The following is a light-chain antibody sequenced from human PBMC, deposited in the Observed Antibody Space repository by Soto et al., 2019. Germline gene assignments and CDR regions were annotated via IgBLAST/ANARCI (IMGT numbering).Light chain of an antibody. CDR1: QTISSW. CDR2: KTS. CDR3: QQYDSYSGT. V-gene: IGKV1-5*03. Sequence: DIRITQYPYNLSASVGDRVTITCRASQTISSWLAWYQQKPGKAPNLLIYKTSSLDSGVPSRFSGSGSGTEFTLTTSGLQADDFATYYCQQYDSYSGTFGQGTRWIS. J-gene: IGKJ1*01.